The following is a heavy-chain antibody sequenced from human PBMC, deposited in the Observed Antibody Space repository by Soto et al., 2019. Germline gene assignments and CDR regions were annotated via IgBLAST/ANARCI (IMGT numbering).Heavy chain of an antibody. CDR1: GFTFSSYA. Sequence: EVQLLESGGGLVQPGGSLRLSCAASGFTFSSYAMSWVRQAPGKGLEWVAAISGSGGSTYYADSVKGRFTISRDNSKNTMYLQMNSLRAEDTSVYYCARSRVFDYWGQGTLVTVSS. CDR3: ARSRVFDY. J-gene: IGHJ4*02. CDR2: ISGSGGST. D-gene: IGHD2-2*01. V-gene: IGHV3-23*01.